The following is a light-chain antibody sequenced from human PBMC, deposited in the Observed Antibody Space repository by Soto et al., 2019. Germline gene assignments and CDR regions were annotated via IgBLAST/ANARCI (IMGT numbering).Light chain of an antibody. V-gene: IGKV3-15*01. Sequence: EIVMTQSPSSLSVSPVERSTLSCTASQSVSRYLAWYQQKPGQAPRLLIHGASTWATGVPARFSGSGSGTEFTLTISSLQSEDSAIYYCQQYKNWPWTFGQGTKVDIK. CDR3: QQYKNWPWT. J-gene: IGKJ1*01. CDR2: GAS. CDR1: QSVSRY.